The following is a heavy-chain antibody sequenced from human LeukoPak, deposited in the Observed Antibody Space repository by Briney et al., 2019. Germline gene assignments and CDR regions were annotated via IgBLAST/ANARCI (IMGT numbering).Heavy chain of an antibody. Sequence: SETLSLTCTVSGGSISSYYWSWIRQPPGKGLEWIGYIYYSGSTNYNPSLKSRVTISVDTSKNQFSLKLSSVTAADTAVYYCARSAEMATIGYWGQGTLVTVSS. CDR1: GGSISSYY. J-gene: IGHJ4*02. CDR3: ARSAEMATIGY. V-gene: IGHV4-59*01. CDR2: IYYSGST. D-gene: IGHD5-24*01.